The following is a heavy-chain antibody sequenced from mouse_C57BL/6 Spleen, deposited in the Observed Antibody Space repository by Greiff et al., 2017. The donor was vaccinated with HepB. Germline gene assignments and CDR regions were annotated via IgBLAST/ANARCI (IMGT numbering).Heavy chain of an antibody. CDR2: ISNGGGST. CDR3: ARHSTLWYFDV. CDR1: GFTFSDYY. Sequence: EVQLQESGGGLVQPRGSLKLSCAASGFTFSDYYMYWVRQTPEKRLEWVAYISNGGGSTYYPDTVKGRFTISRDNAKNTLYLQMSRLKSEDTAMYYCARHSTLWYFDVWGTGTTVTVSS. V-gene: IGHV5-12*01. J-gene: IGHJ1*03.